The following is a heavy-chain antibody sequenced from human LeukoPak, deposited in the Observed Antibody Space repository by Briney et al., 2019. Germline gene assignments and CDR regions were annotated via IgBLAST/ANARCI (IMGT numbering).Heavy chain of an antibody. V-gene: IGHV3-21*01. Sequence: GGSLRLSCAASGFTFSSYSMNWVRQAPGKGLEWVSSISSSSSYIYYADSVKGRFTISRDNAKNSLYLQMNSLRAEDTAVYYCATDCSGGSCYYSMAFDYWGQGTLVTVSS. CDR2: ISSSSSYI. D-gene: IGHD2-15*01. CDR1: GFTFSSYS. J-gene: IGHJ4*02. CDR3: ATDCSGGSCYYSMAFDY.